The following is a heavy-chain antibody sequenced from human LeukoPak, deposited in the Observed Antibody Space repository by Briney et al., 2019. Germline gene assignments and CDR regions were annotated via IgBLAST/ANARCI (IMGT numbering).Heavy chain of an antibody. V-gene: IGHV1-46*01. CDR1: GYTFTSYY. D-gene: IGHD3-10*01. Sequence: ASVKVTCKASGYTFTSYYMHWVRQAPGQGLEWMGIINPSGGSTSYAQKFQGRVTMTRDTSTSTVYTELSSLRSEDTAVYYCARQYGSGSYSKPFDYWGQGTLVTVSS. J-gene: IGHJ4*02. CDR2: INPSGGST. CDR3: ARQYGSGSYSKPFDY.